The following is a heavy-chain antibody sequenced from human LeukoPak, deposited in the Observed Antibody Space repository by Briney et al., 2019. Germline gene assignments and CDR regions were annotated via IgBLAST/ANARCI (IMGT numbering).Heavy chain of an antibody. CDR2: INHSGST. D-gene: IGHD2/OR15-2a*01. V-gene: IGHV4-34*01. CDR1: GGSISSYY. Sequence: SETLSLTCSVSGGSISSYYWSWIRQPPGKGLEWIGEINHSGSTNYNPSLKSRVTISVDTSKNQFSLKLSSVTAADTAVYYCASNSPVDYWGQGTLVTVSS. CDR3: ASNSPVDY. J-gene: IGHJ4*02.